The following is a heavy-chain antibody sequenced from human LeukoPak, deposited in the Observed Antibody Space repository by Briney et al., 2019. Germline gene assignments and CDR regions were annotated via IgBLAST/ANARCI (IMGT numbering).Heavy chain of an antibody. CDR1: GFAFSSYA. V-gene: IGHV3-23*01. J-gene: IGHJ4*02. CDR2: ISASGGST. D-gene: IGHD2-2*01. CDR3: AKGYCSSTNCKESFFDY. Sequence: GGSLRLSCAASGFAFSSYAMNWVRQAPGKGLEWVSTISASGGSTYYFVKGRFTISRDNSKNTLYLQMNSLRAEDTAVYYCAKGYCSSTNCKESFFDYWGQGTLVTVSS.